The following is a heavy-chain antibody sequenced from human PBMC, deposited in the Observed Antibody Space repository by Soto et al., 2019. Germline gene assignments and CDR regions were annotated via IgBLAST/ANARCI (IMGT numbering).Heavy chain of an antibody. Sequence: EVQLVESGGGLVQPGGSLRLSCAASGFTFSYYWMHWVRQAPGQGLVWVSRIHSDGSSTTYADSVKGRFTISRDNAKNTRYLQMNSLRAEDTAVYDRARGGQGAVYTWGQGRMVSVSS. CDR1: GFTFSYYW. V-gene: IGHV3-74*01. J-gene: IGHJ3*02. CDR3: ARGGQGAVYT. D-gene: IGHD2-15*01. CDR2: IHSDGSST.